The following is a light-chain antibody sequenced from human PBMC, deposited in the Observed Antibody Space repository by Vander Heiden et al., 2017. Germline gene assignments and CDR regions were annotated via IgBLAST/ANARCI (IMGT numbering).Light chain of an antibody. CDR3: QRNYNTRPCT. CDR2: AAA. V-gene: IGKV1-39*01. Sequence: DIQLTQPPSSLSAPVLHRVTITSRAGQSIGISSTSYPQKPGKAHKLLIYAAASLQSGVPSRFSGSGSGTDIALTISSLRPEDVATDVYQRNYNTRPCTFGQGTKLEIK. J-gene: IGKJ2*02. CDR1: QSIGIS.